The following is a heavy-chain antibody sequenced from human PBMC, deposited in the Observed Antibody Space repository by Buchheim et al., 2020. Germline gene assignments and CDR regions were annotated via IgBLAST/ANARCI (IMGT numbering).Heavy chain of an antibody. J-gene: IGHJ4*02. CDR1: GFTFSAYS. CDR2: IRSAGDTK. D-gene: IGHD3-3*01. Sequence: EVQLVESGGGLVQPGGSLRLSCAASGFTFSAYSMNWVRQAPGKGLSWLSYIRSAGDTKYYADSVKGRFTISRDNARVQLYLQMNSLRDEDTAVYYCARGYWSAYTSFDFWGQGTL. V-gene: IGHV3-48*02. CDR3: ARGYWSAYTSFDF.